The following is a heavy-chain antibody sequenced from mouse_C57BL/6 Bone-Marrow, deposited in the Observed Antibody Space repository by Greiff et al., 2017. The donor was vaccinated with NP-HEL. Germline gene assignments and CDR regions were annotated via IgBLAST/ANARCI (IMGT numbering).Heavy chain of an antibody. J-gene: IGHJ2*01. CDR3: ARTPRDYYGSSYALYFDY. V-gene: IGHV1-81*01. Sequence: QVQLQQSGAELARPGASVKLSCKASGYTFTSYGISWVKQRTGQGLEWIGEIYPRSGNTYYNEKFKGKATLTADKSSSTAYMELRSLTSEDSAVYFCARTPRDYYGSSYALYFDYWGQGTTLTVSS. CDR2: IYPRSGNT. D-gene: IGHD1-1*01. CDR1: GYTFTSYG.